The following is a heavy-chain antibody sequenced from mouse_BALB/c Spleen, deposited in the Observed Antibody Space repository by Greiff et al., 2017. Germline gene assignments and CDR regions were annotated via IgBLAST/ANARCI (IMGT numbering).Heavy chain of an antibody. D-gene: IGHD2-2*01. CDR1: GYNFTSYW. CDR2: IYPGSGST. CDR3: ASSDGYDGFAY. J-gene: IGHJ3*01. Sequence: QVQLQQPGAELVKPGTSVKLSCKASGYNFTSYWINWVKLRPGQGLEWIGDIYPGSGSTNYNEKFKSKATLTVDTSSSTAYMQLSSLASEDSALYDCASSDGYDGFAYWGQGTLVTVS. V-gene: IGHV1-55*01.